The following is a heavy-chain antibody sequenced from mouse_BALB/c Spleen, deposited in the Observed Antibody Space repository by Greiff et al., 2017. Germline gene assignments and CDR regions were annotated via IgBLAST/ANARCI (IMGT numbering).Heavy chain of an antibody. CDR3: ARDLDYGSSPHWYFDV. Sequence: QVQLQQSGAELVRPGVSVKISCKGSGYTFTDYAMHWVKQSHAKSLEWIGVISTYYGDASYNQKFKGKATMTVDKSSSTAYMELARLTSEDSAIYYCARDLDYGSSPHWYFDVWGAGTTVTVSS. CDR2: ISTYYGDA. D-gene: IGHD1-1*01. J-gene: IGHJ1*01. CDR1: GYTFTDYA. V-gene: IGHV1S137*01.